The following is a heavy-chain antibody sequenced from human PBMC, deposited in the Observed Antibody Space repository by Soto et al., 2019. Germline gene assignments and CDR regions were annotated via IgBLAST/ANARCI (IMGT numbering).Heavy chain of an antibody. D-gene: IGHD2-8*01. CDR1: GYTFTNYA. Sequence: QVNLVQSGAEEKKPGASVMVSCKASGYTFTNYAIHWVRQAPGQTLEWMGWINCGNGDTKYSQKFQGRVTIVKDTSASTAYMELRSLSSEDTAVYYCAKGVCEPSKWYYFDYWGQGTLVTVPS. V-gene: IGHV1-3*05. CDR3: AKGVCEPSKWYYFDY. CDR2: INCGNGDT. J-gene: IGHJ4*02.